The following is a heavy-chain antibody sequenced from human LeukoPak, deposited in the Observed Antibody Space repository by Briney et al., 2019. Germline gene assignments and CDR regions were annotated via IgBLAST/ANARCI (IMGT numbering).Heavy chain of an antibody. Sequence: ASVKASCKASGYTFTSYGISWVRQAPGQGLEWMGWISAYNGNTNYAQKLQGRVTMTTDTSTSTAYMELRSLRSDDTAVYYCARGYYDILTGYLLNKDASDIWGQGTMVTVSS. CDR1: GYTFTSYG. CDR3: ARGYYDILTGYLLNKDASDI. CDR2: ISAYNGNT. J-gene: IGHJ3*02. V-gene: IGHV1-18*01. D-gene: IGHD3-9*01.